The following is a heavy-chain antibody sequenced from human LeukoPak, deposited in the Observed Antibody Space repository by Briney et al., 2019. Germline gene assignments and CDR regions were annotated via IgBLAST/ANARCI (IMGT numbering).Heavy chain of an antibody. CDR1: GASISNYY. J-gene: IGHJ4*02. Sequence: PSETLSLTSIVSGASISNYYWSWIRQPAGKGLEWIGRIYNGGSTNYNPSLRSRVTMSVDTSKNPFSLKLTSVTAADTAVYYCARFGGSGDTRGYFDNWGQGTLVTVAS. D-gene: IGHD2-15*01. CDR3: ARFGGSGDTRGYFDN. V-gene: IGHV4-4*07. CDR2: IYNGGST.